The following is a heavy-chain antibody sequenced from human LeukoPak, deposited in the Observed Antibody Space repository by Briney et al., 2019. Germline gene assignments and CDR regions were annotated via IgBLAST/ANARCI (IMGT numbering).Heavy chain of an antibody. CDR2: IYYSGST. CDR3: ARWAAAAKFRWFDP. Sequence: PSETLSLTCTVSGGSVSSGSYYWSWIRQPPGKGLEWIGYIYYSGSTNYNPSLKSRVTISVDTSKNQFSLKLSSVTAADTAVYYCARWAAAAKFRWFDPWGQGTLVTVSS. CDR1: GGSVSSGSYY. D-gene: IGHD6-13*01. J-gene: IGHJ5*02. V-gene: IGHV4-61*01.